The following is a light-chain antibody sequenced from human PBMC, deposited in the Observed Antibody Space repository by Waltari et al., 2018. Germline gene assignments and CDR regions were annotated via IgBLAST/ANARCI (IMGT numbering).Light chain of an antibody. V-gene: IGLV1-44*01. J-gene: IGLJ6*01. Sequence: QSVLTQPPSASGTPGQRVTISCSGSTSNIGDNTVHWYQQIPGMAPKLLIYSSNQRPSGVPDRFSGSRSGTSASLAISGLQSADEADYYCAAWDDSLNGHVFGSGTKVTVL. CDR2: SSN. CDR3: AAWDDSLNGHV. CDR1: TSNIGDNT.